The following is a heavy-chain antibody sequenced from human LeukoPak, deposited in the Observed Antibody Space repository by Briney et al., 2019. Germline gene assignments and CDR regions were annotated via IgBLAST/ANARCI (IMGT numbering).Heavy chain of an antibody. CDR2: IIPIFGTA. CDR1: GGTFSSYA. J-gene: IGHJ5*02. D-gene: IGHD1-26*01. CDR3: ARMLSGSYYSWFDP. V-gene: IGHV1-69*05. Sequence: ASVKVSCKASGGTFSSYAISWVRQAPGQGLEWMGGIIPIFGTANYAQKFQGRGTITTDESTSTAYMELSSLRSEDTAVYYCARMLSGSYYSWFDPWGQGTLVTVSS.